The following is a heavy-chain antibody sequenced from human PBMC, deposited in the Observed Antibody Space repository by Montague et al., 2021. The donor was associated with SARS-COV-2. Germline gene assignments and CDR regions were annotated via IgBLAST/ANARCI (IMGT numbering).Heavy chain of an antibody. CDR3: ARESLHLTGYYNDYFDY. Sequence: TLSPTCTVSGGSISSGSYYWNWIRQPAGKGLEWIGRIYTSGSTNYNPSLKSRVTISVDTSKNQFSLKPSPVTAADTAVYYCARESLHLTGYYNDYFDYWGQGTLVTVSS. V-gene: IGHV4-61*02. CDR2: IYTSGST. CDR1: GGSISSGSYY. J-gene: IGHJ4*02. D-gene: IGHD3-9*01.